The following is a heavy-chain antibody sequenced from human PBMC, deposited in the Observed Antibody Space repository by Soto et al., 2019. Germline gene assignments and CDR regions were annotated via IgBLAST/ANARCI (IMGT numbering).Heavy chain of an antibody. CDR2: ISSSGYI. J-gene: IGHJ6*01. CDR1: GFNFNSYT. Sequence: GGSLRLSCAASGFNFNSYTINWVRQAPGKGLEWLSSISSSGYIFSTDSVSGRFTISRDNAKNSVYLQINSLRAEDTAVYFCARDCSGGSCDPEMDVWGQGSTVTVS. D-gene: IGHD2-15*01. V-gene: IGHV3-21*01. CDR3: ARDCSGGSCDPEMDV.